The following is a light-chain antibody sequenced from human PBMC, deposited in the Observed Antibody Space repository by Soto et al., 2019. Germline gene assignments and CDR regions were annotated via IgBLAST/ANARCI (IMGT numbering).Light chain of an antibody. V-gene: IGLV2-23*03. Sequence: QSVLTRPASVSGSPGQSITISCTGTSSDVGSYNLVSWYQQHPGKAPKLMIYEGSKRPSGVSNRFSGSKSGNAASLTISGLQAEAEADYYCCSYAGSSTFVFGTGTKVTVL. CDR1: SSDVGSYNL. CDR2: EGS. CDR3: CSYAGSSTFV. J-gene: IGLJ1*01.